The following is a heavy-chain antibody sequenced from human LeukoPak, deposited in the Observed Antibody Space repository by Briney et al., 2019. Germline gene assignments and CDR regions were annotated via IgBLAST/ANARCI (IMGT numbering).Heavy chain of an antibody. CDR2: ISYDGSNK. D-gene: IGHD6-19*01. Sequence: PGGSLRLSCAASGFTFSSYATHWVRQAPGKGLEWVAVISYDGSNKYYADSVKGRFTISRDNSKNTLYLQMNSLRAEDTAVYYCARVMYSSGWLFDYWGQGTLVTVSS. CDR1: GFTFSSYA. CDR3: ARVMYSSGWLFDY. J-gene: IGHJ4*02. V-gene: IGHV3-30-3*01.